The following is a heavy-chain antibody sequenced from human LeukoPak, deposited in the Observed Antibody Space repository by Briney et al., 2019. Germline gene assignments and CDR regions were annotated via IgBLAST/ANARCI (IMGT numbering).Heavy chain of an antibody. Sequence: SETLSLTCTVSGGSISSGSYYWSWIRQPAGKGLEWIGRIYTSGSTNYNSSLKSRVTILVDMSKNQFSLKLSSVTAADTAVYYCARVTGYMIEDFFDSWGQGTLVTVSS. CDR3: ARVTGYMIEDFFDS. J-gene: IGHJ4*02. CDR1: GGSISSGSYY. CDR2: IYTSGST. D-gene: IGHD3-22*01. V-gene: IGHV4-61*02.